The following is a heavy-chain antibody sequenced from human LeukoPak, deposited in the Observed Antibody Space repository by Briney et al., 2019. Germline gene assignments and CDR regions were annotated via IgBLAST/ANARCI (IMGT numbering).Heavy chain of an antibody. V-gene: IGHV5-10-1*01. J-gene: IGHJ6*02. Sequence: GESLKISCKGSGYSFTSYWISWVRQMPGKGLEWMGRIDPSDSYTNYSPSFQGHVTISADKSISTAYLQWSSLKASDTAMYYCARRPTGYCSSTSCLVRYYYDMDVGGQGTTVTVS. CDR2: IDPSDSYT. CDR3: ARRPTGYCSSTSCLVRYYYDMDV. CDR1: GYSFTSYW. D-gene: IGHD2-2*01.